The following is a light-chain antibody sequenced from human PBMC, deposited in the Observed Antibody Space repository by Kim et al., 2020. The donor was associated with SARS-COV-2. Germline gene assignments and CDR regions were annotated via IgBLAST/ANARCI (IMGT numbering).Light chain of an antibody. J-gene: IGKJ4*01. CDR1: QSIGNC. CDR2: KTS. V-gene: IGKV1-5*03. CDR3: QQYRSYST. Sequence: SSAVGDRVPIPCRASQSIGNCLAWYQQKPGKAPKLLIYKTSSLESGVPSRFSGSESETEFTLTISSLQPDDFATYYCQQYRSYSTFGGGTKVDIK.